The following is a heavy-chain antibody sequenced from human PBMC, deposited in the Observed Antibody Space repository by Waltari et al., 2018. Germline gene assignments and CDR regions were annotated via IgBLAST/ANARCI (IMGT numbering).Heavy chain of an antibody. D-gene: IGHD3-10*01. Sequence: QVHLLESGGGVVQPGRSLRLSCAASGFTFSSYGMHWVRQAPGKGLEWVALISYDGSNKYYADSVKGRFTISRDNSKNTLYLQMSSLRAEDTAVYYCAKVSGSIRDRRGSPPGDYWGQGTLVTVSS. CDR2: ISYDGSNK. CDR1: GFTFSSYG. CDR3: AKVSGSIRDRRGSPPGDY. J-gene: IGHJ4*02. V-gene: IGHV3-30*18.